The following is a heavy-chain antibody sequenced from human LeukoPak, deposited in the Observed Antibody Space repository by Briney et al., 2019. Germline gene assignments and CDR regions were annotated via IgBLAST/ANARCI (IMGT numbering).Heavy chain of an antibody. CDR1: GGTFSSYA. CDR3: ARESEGRGYSYGFAPHLYYFDY. J-gene: IGHJ4*02. V-gene: IGHV1-69*13. Sequence: SVKVSCKASGGTFSSYAINWVRQAPGQGLEWMGGIIPIFGTANYAQKFQGRVTITADESTSTAYMELSSLRSEDTAVYYCARESEGRGYSYGFAPHLYYFDYWGQGTLVTVSS. D-gene: IGHD5-18*01. CDR2: IIPIFGTA.